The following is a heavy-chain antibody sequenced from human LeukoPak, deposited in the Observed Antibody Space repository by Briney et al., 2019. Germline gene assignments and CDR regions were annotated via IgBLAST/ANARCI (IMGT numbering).Heavy chain of an antibody. J-gene: IGHJ4*02. D-gene: IGHD5-18*01. Sequence: ASVRDSSVAAVYTSTGYYTSWVRQAPGQGPEWMAWIHPNTGGTDYAQNFQGRVTVTSDTSISTAYMELSSLRSDDTAVYYCARDKDRAMVTPSTDYWGQGTLVTVSS. V-gene: IGHV1-2*02. CDR2: IHPNTGGT. CDR3: ARDKDRAMVTPSTDY. CDR1: VYTSTGYY.